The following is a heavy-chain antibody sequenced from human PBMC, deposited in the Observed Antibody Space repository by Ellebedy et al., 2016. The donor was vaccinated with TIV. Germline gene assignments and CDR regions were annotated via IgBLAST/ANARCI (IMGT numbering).Heavy chain of an antibody. CDR3: AAVDCSSTTCNGGG. CDR1: GFTFSSYE. CDR2: ISSSGSTI. Sequence: PGGSLRLSCAASGFTFSSYEMNWVRQAPGKGLEWVSYISSSGSTIYYADSVKGRFTISRDNAKNSLYLQMNSLRAEDTAIYYCAAVDCSSTTCNGGGWGQGTLVTVSS. V-gene: IGHV3-48*03. J-gene: IGHJ4*02. D-gene: IGHD2-2*01.